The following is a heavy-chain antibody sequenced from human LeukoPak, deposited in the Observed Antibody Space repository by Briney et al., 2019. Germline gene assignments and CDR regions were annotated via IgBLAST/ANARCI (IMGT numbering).Heavy chain of an antibody. D-gene: IGHD6-19*01. CDR3: AKGLAVAGHSDC. CDR1: GLTLSSYA. V-gene: IGHV3-23*01. J-gene: IGHJ4*02. CDR2: ISRSGGST. Sequence: GGSLRLSCAASGLTLSSYAMIWVRQAPGKGLEWVSGISRSGGSTYYAHSVKGRFTISRDKSKNTLYLQMNSLRAEDTAVYYCAKGLAVAGHSDCWGQRTLVT.